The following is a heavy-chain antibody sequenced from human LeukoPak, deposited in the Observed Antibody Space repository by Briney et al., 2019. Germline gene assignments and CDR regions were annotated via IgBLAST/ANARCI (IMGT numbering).Heavy chain of an antibody. J-gene: IGHJ3*02. D-gene: IGHD3-9*01. Sequence: PSETLSLTCTVSGGSISSYYWSWVRQPPGKGLEWIGYIYYSGSTNYNPSLKSRVTILVDTSKNQFSLQLSSVTAADTAVYYCARDSRYYDILTGYYSNAFDIWGQGTMVTVSS. CDR2: IYYSGST. V-gene: IGHV4-59*12. CDR1: GGSISSYY. CDR3: ARDSRYYDILTGYYSNAFDI.